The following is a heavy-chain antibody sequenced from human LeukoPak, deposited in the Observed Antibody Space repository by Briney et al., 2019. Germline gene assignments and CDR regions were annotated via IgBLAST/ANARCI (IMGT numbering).Heavy chain of an antibody. CDR1: GFTFSSYD. D-gene: IGHD6-13*01. V-gene: IGHV3-13*01. J-gene: IGHJ6*02. CDR2: IGTAGDT. CDR3: ARGYSSTDAYYYGMDV. Sequence: GGSLRLSCAASGFTFSSYDMHWVRQATGKGLEWVSAIGTAGDTYYPGSVKGRFTISRENAKNSLYLQMNSLRAGDTAVYYCARGYSSTDAYYYGMDVWGQGTTVTVSS.